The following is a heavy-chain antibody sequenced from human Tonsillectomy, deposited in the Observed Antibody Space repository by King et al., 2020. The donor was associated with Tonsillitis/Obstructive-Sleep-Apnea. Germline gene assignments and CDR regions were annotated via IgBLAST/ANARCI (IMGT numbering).Heavy chain of an antibody. CDR1: GFTVSSNY. CDR2: IYSGGST. D-gene: IGHD3-3*01. CDR3: ARGGYDFWSGYCHY. V-gene: IGHV3-53*01. J-gene: IGHJ4*02. Sequence: VQLVESGGGLIQPGGSLRLSCAASGFTVSSNYMSWVRQAPGKGLEWVSVIYSGGSTYYADSVKGRFTISRDNSKNTLYLQMNSLRAEDTAGYYCARGGYDFWSGYCHYWGQGTLVTVSS.